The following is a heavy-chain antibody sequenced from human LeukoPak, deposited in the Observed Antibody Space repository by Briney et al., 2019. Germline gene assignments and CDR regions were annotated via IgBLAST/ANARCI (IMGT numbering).Heavy chain of an antibody. J-gene: IGHJ4*02. Sequence: PGGSLRLSCAASGFSFSSHWMSWVRQAPGKGLEWVANINQDGSEKHYVDSMKGRLIVSRDNSKNSLYMQMNGLRAEDTAVYYCARSLTAAAGNLGYWGQGTLITVSS. CDR3: ARSLTAAAGNLGY. CDR2: INQDGSEK. D-gene: IGHD6-13*01. CDR1: GFSFSSHW. V-gene: IGHV3-7*01.